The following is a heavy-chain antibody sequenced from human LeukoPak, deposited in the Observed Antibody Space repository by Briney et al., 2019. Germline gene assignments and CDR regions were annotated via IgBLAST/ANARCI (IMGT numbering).Heavy chain of an antibody. Sequence: GGSLRLSCAASGFTFSSYWMHWVRQAPGKGLVWVSRINSDGSSTSYADPVKGRFTISRDNAKNTLYLQMNSLRAEDTAVYYCARADGSILLDYWGQGTLVTVSS. CDR3: ARADGSILLDY. CDR1: GFTFSSYW. D-gene: IGHD5-24*01. J-gene: IGHJ4*02. CDR2: INSDGSST. V-gene: IGHV3-74*01.